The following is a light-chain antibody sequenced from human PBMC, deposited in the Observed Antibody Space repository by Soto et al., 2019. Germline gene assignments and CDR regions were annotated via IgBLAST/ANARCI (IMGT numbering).Light chain of an antibody. CDR2: GAS. CDR1: VTVATN. J-gene: IGKJ1*01. V-gene: IGKV3-20*01. CDR3: QQYGRSPRT. Sequence: EIVLTQPAGTLSLSPGERATLSCRASVTVATNVAWYQQKPGQAPRLLIYGASSRATGIPDRFSGSGSGTDFTLTISRLEPEDFAVYYCQQYGRSPRTFGQGTKVDIK.